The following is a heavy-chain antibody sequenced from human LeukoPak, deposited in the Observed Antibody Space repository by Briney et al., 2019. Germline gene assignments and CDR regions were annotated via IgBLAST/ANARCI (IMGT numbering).Heavy chain of an antibody. D-gene: IGHD6-13*01. CDR1: GYTFTSYG. V-gene: IGHV1-18*01. CDR3: ARNRGYSSSWPFDY. J-gene: IGHJ4*02. Sequence: GASVKVSCKASGYTFTSYGVSWVRQAPGQGLEWMGWISAYNGNTNYAQKLQGRVTMTTDTSTNTAYMELRSLRSDDTAVYYCARNRGYSSSWPFDYWGQGTLVTVSS. CDR2: ISAYNGNT.